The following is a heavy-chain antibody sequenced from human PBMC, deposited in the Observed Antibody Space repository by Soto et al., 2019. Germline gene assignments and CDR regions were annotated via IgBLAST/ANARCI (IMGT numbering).Heavy chain of an antibody. CDR1: GGTFSSYA. D-gene: IGHD1-26*01. Sequence: SVKVSCKASGGTFSSYAISWVRQAPGQGLEWMGGIIPIFGTANYAQKFQGRVTITADESTSTAYMELSSLRSEDTAVYYCARVSARKSGSYTRIFDYWGQGTRVTVSS. V-gene: IGHV1-69*13. CDR3: ARVSARKSGSYTRIFDY. CDR2: IIPIFGTA. J-gene: IGHJ4*02.